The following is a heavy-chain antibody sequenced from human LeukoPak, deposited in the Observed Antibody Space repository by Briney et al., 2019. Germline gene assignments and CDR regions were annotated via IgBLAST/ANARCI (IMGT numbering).Heavy chain of an antibody. Sequence: PGGSLRLSCAASGFTFSSYEMKWVRQAPGRGLEWVSYISSSGSTIYYADSVKGRFTISRDNAKNSLYLQMNSLRAEDTAVYYCARDVLLWFGEVAFDIWGQGTMVTVSS. CDR3: ARDVLLWFGEVAFDI. J-gene: IGHJ3*02. CDR2: ISSSGSTI. V-gene: IGHV3-48*03. CDR1: GFTFSSYE. D-gene: IGHD3-10*01.